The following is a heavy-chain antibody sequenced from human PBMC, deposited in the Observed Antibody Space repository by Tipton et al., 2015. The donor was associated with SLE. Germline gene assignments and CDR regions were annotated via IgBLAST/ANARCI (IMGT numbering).Heavy chain of an antibody. CDR3: AFRGSGYYHDAFDI. CDR1: GFTFSSYA. V-gene: IGHV3-30*04. CDR2: ISYDGSNK. J-gene: IGHJ3*02. D-gene: IGHD3-22*01. Sequence: SLRLSCAASGFTFSSYAMHWVRQAPGKGLEWVAVISYDGSNKYYADSVKGRFTISRDNSKNTLYLQMNSLRAEDTAVYYCAFRGSGYYHDAFDIWGQGTMVTVSS.